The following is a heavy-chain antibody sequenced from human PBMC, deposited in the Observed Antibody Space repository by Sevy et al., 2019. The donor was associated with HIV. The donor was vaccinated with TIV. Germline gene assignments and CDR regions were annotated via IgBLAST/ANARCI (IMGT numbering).Heavy chain of an antibody. J-gene: IGHJ4*02. CDR2: LSCGCGKI. Sequence: GGSLRLSCAVSGFNFNIYSMSWVRQAPGKGLEWLSTLSCGCGKINYADSVTCRFIISRDESKSTLYLQMNSLRAEHTAGYVCAGEGCTRPHDYWGQGTPVTVSS. CDR1: GFNFNIYS. V-gene: IGHV3-23*01. CDR3: AGEGCTRPHDY. D-gene: IGHD2-8*01.